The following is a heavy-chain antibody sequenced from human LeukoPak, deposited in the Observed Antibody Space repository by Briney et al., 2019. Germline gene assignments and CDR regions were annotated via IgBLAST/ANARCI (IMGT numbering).Heavy chain of an antibody. J-gene: IGHJ4*02. D-gene: IGHD6-13*01. CDR3: AREPYSSSWYYHFDY. Sequence: PGGTLRLSCAASGFTFSSYGMSWVRQAPGKGLEWVSAISGSGGSTYYADSVKGRFAVSRDNSKNTLWLQMNSLRAEDTAVYYCAREPYSSSWYYHFDYWGQGTLVTVSS. CDR2: ISGSGGST. V-gene: IGHV3-23*01. CDR1: GFTFSSYG.